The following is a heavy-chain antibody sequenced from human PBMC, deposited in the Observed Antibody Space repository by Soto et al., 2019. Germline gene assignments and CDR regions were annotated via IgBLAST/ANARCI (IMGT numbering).Heavy chain of an antibody. CDR2: VNPNTGNT. Sequence: QVQLVQSGAEVKKPGASVKVSCTGSGYTFRSYDIHWVRQATGKGLGWMGWVNPNTGNTGYAQKFQGRVTMTRDMCKSSAYMEVNSLTSEDAAIYYCARAYGAGSFHFWGQGTIVSVSS. D-gene: IGHD3-10*01. V-gene: IGHV1-8*01. CDR3: ARAYGAGSFHF. CDR1: GYTFRSYD. J-gene: IGHJ4*02.